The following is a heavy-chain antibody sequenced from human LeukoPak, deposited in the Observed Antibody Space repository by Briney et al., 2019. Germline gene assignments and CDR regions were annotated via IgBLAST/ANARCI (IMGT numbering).Heavy chain of an antibody. J-gene: IGHJ6*03. D-gene: IGHD2-2*01. CDR3: TTGLPAITNYYYYYYMDV. CDR1: GFTFSNAW. CDR2: IKSKTDGGTT. V-gene: IGHV3-15*01. Sequence: GGSLRLSCAASGFTFSNAWMSWVRQAPGKGLEWVGCIKSKTDGGTTDYAAPVKGRFTISRDDSKNTLYLQMNSLKTEDTAVYYCTTGLPAITNYYYYYYMDVWGKGTAVTVSS.